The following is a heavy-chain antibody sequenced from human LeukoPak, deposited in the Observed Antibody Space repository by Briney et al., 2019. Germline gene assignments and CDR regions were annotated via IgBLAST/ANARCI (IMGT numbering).Heavy chain of an antibody. J-gene: IGHJ4*02. CDR3: AKRITAGTFDY. CDR2: IYSGGST. CDR1: GFTVSSNY. Sequence: GGSLRLSCAASGFTVSSNYMSWVRQAPGKGLEWVSVIYSGGSTYYADSVKGRFTISRDNSKNTLYLQMNSLRAEDTAVYYCAKRITAGTFDYWGQGTLVTVSS. V-gene: IGHV3-66*01. D-gene: IGHD6-13*01.